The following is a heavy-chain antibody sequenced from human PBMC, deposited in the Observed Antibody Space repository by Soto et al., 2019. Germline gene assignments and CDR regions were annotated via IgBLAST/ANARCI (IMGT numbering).Heavy chain of an antibody. CDR3: AKGGRQCLVTADCNY. J-gene: IGHJ4*02. D-gene: IGHD6-19*01. CDR2: VSHDGRNT. V-gene: IGHV3-30*18. Sequence: VQLVESGGGVVQPGRSLRLSCAASGFTFSDYAMHLVRQAPGKGLEGVPVVSHDGRNTHYADSVKGRFTIPRDSSKNTVSLERTRLRASDTAVYECAKGGRQCLVTADCNYWGQRALVTVSS. CDR1: GFTFSDYA.